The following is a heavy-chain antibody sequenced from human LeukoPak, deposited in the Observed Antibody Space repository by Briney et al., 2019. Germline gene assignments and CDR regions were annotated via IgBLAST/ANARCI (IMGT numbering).Heavy chain of an antibody. CDR1: GFTFSSYG. V-gene: IGHV3-33*01. CDR3: ARALGSSWSTRYYGMDV. D-gene: IGHD6-13*01. Sequence: GGSLRLSCAASGFTFSSYGMHWVRQAPGKGLEWVAVIWYDGSNKYYADSVKGRFTISRDNSKNTLYLQMNSLRAEDTAVYYCARALGSSWSTRYYGMDVWGQGTTVTVSS. CDR2: IWYDGSNK. J-gene: IGHJ6*02.